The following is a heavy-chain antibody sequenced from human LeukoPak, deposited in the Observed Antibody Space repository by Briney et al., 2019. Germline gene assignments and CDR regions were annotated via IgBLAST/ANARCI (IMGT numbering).Heavy chain of an antibody. CDR1: GGSFSGYY. V-gene: IGHV4-34*01. J-gene: IGHJ4*02. CDR3: ARRGYSYGLHY. CDR2: INHSGST. D-gene: IGHD5-18*01. Sequence: PSETLSLTCAVYGGSFSGYYWSWIRQPPGKGLEWIGEINHSGSTNYNPSLKSRVTISVDTSKNQFSLKLSSVTAADKAVYYCARRGYSYGLHYWGQGTLVTVSS.